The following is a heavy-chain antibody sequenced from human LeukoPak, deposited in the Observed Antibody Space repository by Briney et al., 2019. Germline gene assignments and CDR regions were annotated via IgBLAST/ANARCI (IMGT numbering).Heavy chain of an antibody. CDR3: ARDVHGDYGSGWFDP. CDR1: GGTFNNSA. V-gene: IGHV1-69*05. J-gene: IGHJ5*02. CDR2: IMPLFGTA. Sequence: ASVKVSRKTSGGTFNNSAISWVRQAPGQGLEWLGGIMPLFGTAGYAQKFQGRGTITKDESTRTVYLELSSLTSDDTAVYYCARDVHGDYGSGWFDPWGPGTLVSVSS. D-gene: IGHD4-17*01.